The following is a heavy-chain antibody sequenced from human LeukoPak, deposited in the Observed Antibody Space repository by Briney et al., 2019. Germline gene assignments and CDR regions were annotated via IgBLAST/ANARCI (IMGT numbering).Heavy chain of an antibody. D-gene: IGHD6-13*01. CDR2: IYYSGST. CDR1: GGSISSYY. CDR3: ASSWSGYFDY. J-gene: IGHJ4*02. Sequence: SETLSPTCTVSGGSISSYYWSWIWQPPGKGLEWIGYIYYSGSTNYNPSLKSRVTISVDTSKNQFSLKLSSVTAADTAVYYCASSWSGYFDYWGQGTLVTVSS. V-gene: IGHV4-59*01.